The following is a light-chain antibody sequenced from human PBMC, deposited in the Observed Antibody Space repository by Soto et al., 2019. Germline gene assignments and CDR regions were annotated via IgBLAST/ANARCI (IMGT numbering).Light chain of an antibody. CDR1: SSDVCGYNY. CDR2: DVS. Sequence: QCALTQAASVSRAHRQSLPITCTGTSSDVCGYNYVSWYQHHPGKAPKLRIYDVSNRPSGVSNRFSGSKSGNTASLIISGLQAEDEAHYYSSAYTGSSTLSTYVFGTGTKVPV. CDR3: SAYTGSSTLSTYV. V-gene: IGLV2-14*03. J-gene: IGLJ1*01.